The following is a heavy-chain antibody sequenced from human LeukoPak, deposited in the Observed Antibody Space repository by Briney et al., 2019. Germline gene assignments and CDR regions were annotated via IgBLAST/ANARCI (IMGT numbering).Heavy chain of an antibody. Sequence: SETLSLTCTVPGGSISSYYWSWIRQPAGKGLGWIGRIYTSGSTNYNPSLKSRVTMSVDTSKNQFSLELSSVTAADPAVYYCARTAKDPAYYYYYMDGWGKGTTVTVSS. CDR2: IYTSGST. CDR1: GGSISSYY. D-gene: IGHD2-21*02. V-gene: IGHV4-4*07. J-gene: IGHJ6*03. CDR3: ARTAKDPAYYYYYMDG.